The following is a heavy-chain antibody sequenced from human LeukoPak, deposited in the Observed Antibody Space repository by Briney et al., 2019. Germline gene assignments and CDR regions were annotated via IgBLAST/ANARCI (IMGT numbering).Heavy chain of an antibody. J-gene: IGHJ3*02. CDR3: ARVRGDSRGNAFDI. V-gene: IGHV3-53*01. D-gene: IGHD2-15*01. CDR1: GLFVSSDY. Sequence: GGSLRLSCAVSGLFVSSDYMTWVRQAPGKGLEWVSLIYSGGRTYYTDSVKGRFTISRDNSNKTLFLQMNGLRAEDTAVYYCARVRGDSRGNAFDIWGQGTMVTVS. CDR2: IYSGGRT.